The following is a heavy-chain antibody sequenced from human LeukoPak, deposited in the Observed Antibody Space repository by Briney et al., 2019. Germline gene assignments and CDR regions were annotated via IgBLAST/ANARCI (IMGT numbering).Heavy chain of an antibody. D-gene: IGHD5-24*01. J-gene: IGHJ3*02. CDR2: IYYSGST. CDR1: GGSFSGYY. Sequence: SETLSLTCAVYGGSFSGYYWSWIRQPPGKGLEWIGYIYYSGSTNYNPSLKSRVTISVDTSKNQFSLKLSSVTAADTAVYYCARGKDGYNNDAFDIWGQGTMVTVSS. CDR3: ARGKDGYNNDAFDI. V-gene: IGHV4-59*01.